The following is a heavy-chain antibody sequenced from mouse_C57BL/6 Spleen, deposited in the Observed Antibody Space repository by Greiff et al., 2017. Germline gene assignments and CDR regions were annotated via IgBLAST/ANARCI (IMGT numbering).Heavy chain of an antibody. CDR1: GYTFTGYW. D-gene: IGHD1-1*01. J-gene: IGHJ2*01. CDR2: ILPGSGST. V-gene: IGHV1-9*01. Sequence: VQLQQSGAELMKPGASVKLSCKATGYTFTGYWIEWVKQRPGHGLEWIGEILPGSGSTNYNEKFKGKATFTADTSSNTAYMQLSSLTTEDSASYYCARKHYYPPAYFDYWGQGTTLTVAS. CDR3: ARKHYYPPAYFDY.